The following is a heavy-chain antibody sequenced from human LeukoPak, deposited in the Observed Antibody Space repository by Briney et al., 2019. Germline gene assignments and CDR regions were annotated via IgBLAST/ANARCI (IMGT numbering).Heavy chain of an antibody. J-gene: IGHJ5*02. CDR1: GGSISSYY. Sequence: SETLSLTCTVSGGSISSYYWSWIRQPPGKGLEWIGSLSYSGSTNYNPSLKSRVTISADTSKNQLSLKLTSVTAADTAVYYCARVSCTSTSCPGWIDPWGQGTLVTVSS. CDR2: LSYSGST. V-gene: IGHV4-59*01. CDR3: ARVSCTSTSCPGWIDP. D-gene: IGHD2-2*01.